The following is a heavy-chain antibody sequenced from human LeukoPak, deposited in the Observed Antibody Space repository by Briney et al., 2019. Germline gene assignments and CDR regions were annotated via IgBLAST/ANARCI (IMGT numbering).Heavy chain of an antibody. CDR1: GFTFSSYD. Sequence: GGSLRLSCAASGFTFSSYDMSWVRQAPGKGLEWVSAIGASGGSTYYADSVKGRFTISRDNSKNTLYLQMDSLSAEDTAVYYCARARDYGDYSRTFYWFDPWGQGTLVTVSS. CDR2: IGASGGST. J-gene: IGHJ5*02. D-gene: IGHD4-17*01. CDR3: ARARDYGDYSRTFYWFDP. V-gene: IGHV3-23*01.